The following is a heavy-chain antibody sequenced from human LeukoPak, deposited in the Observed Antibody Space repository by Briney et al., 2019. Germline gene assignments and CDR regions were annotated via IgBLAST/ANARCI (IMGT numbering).Heavy chain of an antibody. D-gene: IGHD1-14*01. CDR2: TYYSGST. CDR3: ARGGKSEAIDY. J-gene: IGHJ4*02. Sequence: SETLSLTCTVSGGSISSSSYYWGWIRQPPGKGLEWIGSTYYSGSTYYNPSLKSRVTISVDTSKNQFSLKLSSVTAADTAVYYCARGGKSEAIDYWGQGTLVTVSS. CDR1: GGSISSSSYY. V-gene: IGHV4-39*01.